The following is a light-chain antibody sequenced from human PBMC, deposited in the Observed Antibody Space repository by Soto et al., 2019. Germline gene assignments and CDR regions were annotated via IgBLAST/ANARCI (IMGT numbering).Light chain of an antibody. J-gene: IGKJ1*01. CDR1: QRISNSY. CDR3: QEYNSYWT. V-gene: IGKV3-20*01. Sequence: EIVLTQSPGTLSLSPGERVTLSCRASQRISNSYLARYQQRPGQAPRLLIFDASNRATGIPARFSGSGSGTEFTLTISSLQPDDFGTYYCQEYNSYWTFGQGTKVDIK. CDR2: DAS.